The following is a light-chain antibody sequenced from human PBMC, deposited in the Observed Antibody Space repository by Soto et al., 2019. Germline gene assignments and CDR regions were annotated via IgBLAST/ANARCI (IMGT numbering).Light chain of an antibody. CDR1: QSVITT. CDR3: QQYKDWPTT. V-gene: IGKV3-15*01. CDR2: GAS. Sequence: EIVMTQSPATLSVSPGQRASLSCRASQSVITTVAWYHQKPGQAPRLLVYGASSRATGIPARFSGSGAGTDFPLTITSLQSEDFGVYFCQQYKDWPTTFGQGTKVDIK. J-gene: IGKJ1*01.